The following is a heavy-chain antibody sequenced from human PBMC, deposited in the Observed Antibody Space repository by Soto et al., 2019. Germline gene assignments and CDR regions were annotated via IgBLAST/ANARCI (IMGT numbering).Heavy chain of an antibody. J-gene: IGHJ2*01. D-gene: IGHD3-10*01. CDR2: VSSEGGTQ. CDR1: GFTFSTYA. Sequence: GGSLRLSCAASGFTFSTYAMQWVRQAPGKGLEWVAVVSSEGGTQFYADSVKGRFTISSDNSKNSLYLQMSSLKIEDAAIYYCERETYYIEHVIGNLDLWARGNL. CDR3: ERETYYIEHVIGNLDL. V-gene: IGHV3-30-3*01.